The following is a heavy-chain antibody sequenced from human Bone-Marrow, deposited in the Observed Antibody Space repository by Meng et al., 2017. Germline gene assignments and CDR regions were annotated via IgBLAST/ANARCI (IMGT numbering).Heavy chain of an antibody. D-gene: IGHD1-26*01. CDR1: GFTFSDYY. CDR3: ATPLYSGSYLAQGY. CDR2: ISSSGSTI. J-gene: IGHJ4*02. Sequence: GESLKISCAASGFTFSDYYMSWIRQAPGKGLEWVSYISSSGSTIYYADSVKGRFTISRDNAKNSLYLQMNSLRAEDTAVYYCATPLYSGSYLAQGYWGQGTLVTVSS. V-gene: IGHV3-11*04.